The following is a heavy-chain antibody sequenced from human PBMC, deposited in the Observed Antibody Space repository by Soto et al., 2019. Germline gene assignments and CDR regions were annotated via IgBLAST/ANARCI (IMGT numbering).Heavy chain of an antibody. V-gene: IGHV3-20*04. CDR2: INWNGGST. D-gene: IGHD6-13*01. CDR3: AREAGSLGSSWFRFTAGWFDP. Sequence: GGSLRLSCAASGFTFDDYGMSWVRQAPGKGLEWVSGINWNGGSTGYADSVKGRFTISRDNAKNSLYLQMNSLRAEDTALYYCAREAGSLGSSWFRFTAGWFDPWGQGTLVTVSS. J-gene: IGHJ5*02. CDR1: GFTFDDYG.